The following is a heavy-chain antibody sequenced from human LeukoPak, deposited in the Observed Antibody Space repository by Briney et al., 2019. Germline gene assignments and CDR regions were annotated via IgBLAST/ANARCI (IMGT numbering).Heavy chain of an antibody. CDR1: GGSFSGYY. Sequence: PSETLSLTCAVYGGSFSGYYWSWIRQPPGKGLEWIGEINHSGSTNYNPSLKSRVTISVDTSKNQFSLKLSSVTAADTAVYYCARERYSSSSPFDYWGQGTLVTVSS. V-gene: IGHV4-34*01. D-gene: IGHD6-6*01. J-gene: IGHJ4*02. CDR3: ARERYSSSSPFDY. CDR2: INHSGST.